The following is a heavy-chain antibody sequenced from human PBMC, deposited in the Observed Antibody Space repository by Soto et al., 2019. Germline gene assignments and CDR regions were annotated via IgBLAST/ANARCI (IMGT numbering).Heavy chain of an antibody. D-gene: IGHD3-22*01. CDR1: GFTFSNAW. J-gene: IGHJ4*01. Sequence: GGSLRLSCAASGFTFSNAWINWVRQAPGKGLEWVGRIKRKTDGGTTDFAASVKGRFAISRDDSISMAFMRMNSLKTEDTAVYYCTTDSYITVTPVRLDYWGQGTLITVSS. V-gene: IGHV3-15*07. CDR3: TTDSYITVTPVRLDY. CDR2: IKRKTDGGTT.